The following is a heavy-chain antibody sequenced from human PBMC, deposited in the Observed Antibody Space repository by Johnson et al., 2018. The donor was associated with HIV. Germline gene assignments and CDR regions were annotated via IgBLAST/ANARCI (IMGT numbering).Heavy chain of an antibody. J-gene: IGHJ3*02. Sequence: VQLVESGGGVVQPGRSLRLSCAASGFTFDSYWMSWVRQAPGKGLEWVANIKQDGSEKYYVDSVKGRFTISRDHAKNSLFLQMNSLRAEDTAVYYCASEGGGAFDIWGQGTMVTVSS. D-gene: IGHD2-15*01. CDR3: ASEGGGAFDI. CDR2: IKQDGSEK. V-gene: IGHV3-7*05. CDR1: GFTFDSYW.